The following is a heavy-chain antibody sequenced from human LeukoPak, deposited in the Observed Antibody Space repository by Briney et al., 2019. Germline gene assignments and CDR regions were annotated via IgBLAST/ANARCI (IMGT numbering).Heavy chain of an antibody. V-gene: IGHV3-23*01. CDR2: ISGSGYST. D-gene: IGHD4-17*01. Sequence: GGSLRLFCAASGFSFSNYGMRWVRQAPGKGLEGVSAISGSGYSTYYADAVRGRFTISRDNSKHTLYLQLNSLTADDTAVYYGAKDPHGDYDAFDVWGQGTMVTVSS. J-gene: IGHJ3*01. CDR1: GFSFSNYG. CDR3: AKDPHGDYDAFDV.